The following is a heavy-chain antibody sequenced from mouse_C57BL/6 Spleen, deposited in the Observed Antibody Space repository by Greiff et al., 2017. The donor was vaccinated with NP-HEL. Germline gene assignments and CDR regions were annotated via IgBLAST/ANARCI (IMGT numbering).Heavy chain of an antibody. Sequence: QVQLQQPGAELVKPGASVKLSCKASGFTFTSYWMQWVKQRPGQGLEWIGEIDPSDSYTNYNQKFKGKATLTVDTSSSTAYMQLSSLTSEDSAVYYCARGGYYSKGDYWGQGTTLTVSS. J-gene: IGHJ2*01. V-gene: IGHV1-50*01. D-gene: IGHD2-5*01. CDR3: ARGGYYSKGDY. CDR1: GFTFTSYW. CDR2: IDPSDSYT.